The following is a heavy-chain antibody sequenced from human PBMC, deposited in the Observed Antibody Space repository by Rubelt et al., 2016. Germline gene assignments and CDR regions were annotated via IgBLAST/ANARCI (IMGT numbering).Heavy chain of an antibody. CDR1: GFTFDDYA. J-gene: IGHJ4*02. CDR3: AKDVSSGWLHFDY. Sequence: EVQLVESGGGLVQPDRSLRLSCAASGFTFDDYAMHWVRQAPGKGLEWVSGISWNSGSIGYADSVKGRFTISRDNAKNSLYLQINSLRAEDTALYYCAKDVSSGWLHFDYWGQGTLVTVSS. V-gene: IGHV3-9*01. D-gene: IGHD6-19*01. CDR2: ISWNSGSI.